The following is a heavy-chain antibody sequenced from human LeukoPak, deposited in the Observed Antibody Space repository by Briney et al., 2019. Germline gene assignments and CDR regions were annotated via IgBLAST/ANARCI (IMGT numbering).Heavy chain of an antibody. J-gene: IGHJ4*02. CDR3: ARGSADYDILTDYYFDY. CDR2: INPSGGST. V-gene: IGHV1-46*01. D-gene: IGHD3-9*01. Sequence: ASVKVSCKASGYTFTSYYMHWVRQAPGQGLEWMGIINPSGGSTSYAQKLQGRVTMTRDTSTSTVYMELSSLRSEDTAVYYCARGSADYDILTDYYFDYWGQGTLVTVSS. CDR1: GYTFTSYY.